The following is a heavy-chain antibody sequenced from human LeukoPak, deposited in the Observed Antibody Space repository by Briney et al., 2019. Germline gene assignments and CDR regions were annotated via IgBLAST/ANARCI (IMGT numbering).Heavy chain of an antibody. CDR1: GYTFTGYY. V-gene: IGHV1-2*02. Sequence: ASVKVSCKASGYTFTGYYMHWVRQAPGQGLEWMGWINPNSGGTNYAQKFQGRVTMTEDTSTDTAYMELSSLRSEDTAVYYCATSGDAFDIWGQGTMVTVSS. CDR2: INPNSGGT. J-gene: IGHJ3*02. CDR3: ATSGDAFDI. D-gene: IGHD1/OR15-1a*01.